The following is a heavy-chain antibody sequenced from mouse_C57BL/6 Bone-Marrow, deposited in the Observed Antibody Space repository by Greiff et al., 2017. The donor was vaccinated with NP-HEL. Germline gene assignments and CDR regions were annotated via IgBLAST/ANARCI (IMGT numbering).Heavy chain of an antibody. Sequence: EVMLVQSGGGLVKPGGSLKLSCAASGFTFSSYTMPWVRQTPEQWLEWVATISGGGGNTYYPDSVKGRFTIARDNAKNTLYLQMSSLRSEDTALYYCARKYYFDYWGQGTTLTVSS. CDR3: ARKYYFDY. J-gene: IGHJ2*01. CDR2: ISGGGGNT. V-gene: IGHV5-9*01. CDR1: GFTFSSYT.